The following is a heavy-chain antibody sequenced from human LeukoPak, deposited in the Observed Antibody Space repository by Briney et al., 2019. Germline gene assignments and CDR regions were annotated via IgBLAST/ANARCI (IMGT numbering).Heavy chain of an antibody. CDR1: GYTFTSYG. Sequence: ASVKVSCKASGYTFTSYGISWVRQAPGQGLEWMGWISAYNGNTNYAQKLQGRVTMTRNTSISTAYMELSSLRSEDTAVYYCARTPYCSGGSCRRYYFDYWGQGTLVTVSS. J-gene: IGHJ4*02. D-gene: IGHD2-15*01. CDR3: ARTPYCSGGSCRRYYFDY. V-gene: IGHV1-18*01. CDR2: ISAYNGNT.